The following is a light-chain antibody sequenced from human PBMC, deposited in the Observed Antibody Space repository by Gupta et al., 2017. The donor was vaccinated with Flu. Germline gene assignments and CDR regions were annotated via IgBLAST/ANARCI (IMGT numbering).Light chain of an antibody. CDR2: EVT. Sequence: IYEVTNRPSGVSNRFSGSKSGNTDSLTISGLQAEDEADYFCGSYTSSSTWVFGGGTKLTVL. CDR3: GSYTSSSTWV. V-gene: IGLV2-14*01. J-gene: IGLJ3*02.